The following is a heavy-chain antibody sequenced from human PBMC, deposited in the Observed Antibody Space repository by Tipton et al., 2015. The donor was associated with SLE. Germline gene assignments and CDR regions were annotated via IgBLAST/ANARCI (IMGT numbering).Heavy chain of an antibody. V-gene: IGHV4-38-2*02. CDR2: IYHSGST. Sequence: PGLVKLSETLSLTCAVSGYSISSGYYWGWIRQPPWKGLAWIGSIYHSGSTYYNPSLKSRVTISVDPSKNQFSLKLSSVTAADTAVNYRAREGGPWGQGTMVTVSS. CDR1: GYSISSGYY. CDR3: AREGGP. J-gene: IGHJ3*01. D-gene: IGHD3-16*01.